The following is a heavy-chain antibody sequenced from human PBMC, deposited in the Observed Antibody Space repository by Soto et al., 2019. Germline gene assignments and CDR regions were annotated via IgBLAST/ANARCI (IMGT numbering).Heavy chain of an antibody. V-gene: IGHV3-30*18. CDR2: ISYDGSNE. J-gene: IGHJ6*02. CDR3: AKDVRVGEWELPSGMDV. Sequence: GGSLRLSCAASGFTFSSYGMHWVRQAPGKGLEWVAVISYDGSNEYYADSVKGRFTISRDNSKNTLYLQMNSLRAEDTAVYYCAKDVRVGEWELPSGMDVWGQGTTVTVSS. CDR1: GFTFSSYG. D-gene: IGHD1-26*01.